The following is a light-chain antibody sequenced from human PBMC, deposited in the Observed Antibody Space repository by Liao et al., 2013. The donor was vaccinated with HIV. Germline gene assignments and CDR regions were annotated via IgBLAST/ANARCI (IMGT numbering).Light chain of an antibody. J-gene: IGLJ1*01. Sequence: SYELTQPSSVSVSPGQTARITCSGDVLARKHARWFQQKPGQSPVLVIYEDVKRPSGIPERFSGSNSGSTATLTISGTQSIDEADYYCQAWNSNTGGVFGTGTKVTVL. CDR3: QAWNSNTGGV. V-gene: IGLV3-1*01. CDR1: VLARKH. CDR2: EDV.